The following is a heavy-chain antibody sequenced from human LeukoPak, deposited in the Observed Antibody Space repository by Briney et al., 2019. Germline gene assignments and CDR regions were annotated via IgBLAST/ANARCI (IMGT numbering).Heavy chain of an antibody. CDR2: IYYSGNT. J-gene: IGHJ4*02. Sequence: PGGSLRLSCAASGFTFSSYWMSWVRQAPGKGLEWIGSIYYSGNTYYNASLKSQVSISIDTSKNQFSLKLTSVTAADTAVYYCARQTGSGLFILPGGQGTQVTVSS. CDR1: GFTFSSYW. V-gene: IGHV4-39*01. CDR3: ARQTGSGLFILP. D-gene: IGHD3/OR15-3a*01.